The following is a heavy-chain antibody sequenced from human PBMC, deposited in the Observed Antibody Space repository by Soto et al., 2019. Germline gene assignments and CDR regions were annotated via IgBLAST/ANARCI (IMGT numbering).Heavy chain of an antibody. CDR2: IYYSGST. V-gene: IGHV4-31*03. Sequence: SETLSLTCTVSGGSISSGGYYWSWIRQHPGKGLEWIGYIYYSGSTYYNPSLKSRVTISVDTSKNQFSLKLSSVTAADTAVYYCAGDSQQLVRGYYYYGMDVWGQGTTVTVSS. J-gene: IGHJ6*02. CDR3: AGDSQQLVRGYYYYGMDV. D-gene: IGHD6-13*01. CDR1: GGSISSGGYY.